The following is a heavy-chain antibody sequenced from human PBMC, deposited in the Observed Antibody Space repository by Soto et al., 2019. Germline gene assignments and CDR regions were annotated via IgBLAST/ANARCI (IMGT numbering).Heavy chain of an antibody. CDR3: ARILEQQLDNWFDP. J-gene: IGHJ5*02. Sequence: QVTLKESGPVLVKPTETLTLTCTVSGFSLSNARMGVSWIRQPPGEALEWLAHIFSNDEKSYSTSLKSRLTISKDTSKSQVVLTMTNMDPVDTATYYCARILEQQLDNWFDPWGQGTLVTVSS. CDR2: IFSNDEK. CDR1: GFSLSNARMG. V-gene: IGHV2-26*01. D-gene: IGHD6-13*01.